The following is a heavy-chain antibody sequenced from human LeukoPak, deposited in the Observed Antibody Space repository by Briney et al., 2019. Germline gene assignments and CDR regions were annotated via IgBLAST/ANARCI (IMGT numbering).Heavy chain of an antibody. CDR2: INHSGST. J-gene: IGHJ5*02. V-gene: IGHV4-34*01. Sequence: SETLSLTCAVYGGSFSGYYWSWIRQPPGKGLEWIGEINHSGSTNYNPSLKSRVTISVDTSKNQFSLKLSSVTAADTAVYYCAIRGYSYELYWFDPWGQGTLVTVSS. D-gene: IGHD5-18*01. CDR3: AIRGYSYELYWFDP. CDR1: GGSFSGYY.